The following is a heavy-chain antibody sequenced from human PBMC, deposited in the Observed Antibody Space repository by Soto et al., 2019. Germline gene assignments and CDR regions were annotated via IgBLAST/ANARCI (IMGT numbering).Heavy chain of an antibody. CDR3: ARDRRITFFGVVIQALLYCNSVTDF. D-gene: IGHD3-3*01. V-gene: IGHV1-3*01. CDR2: INAGNGNT. J-gene: IGHJ6*02. Sequence: RIEWMGWINAGNGNTKYSQKFQGRVTITRDTSASTAYMELSSLRSEDTAVYYCARDRRITFFGVVIQALLYCNSVTDFRGHGSTVPVS.